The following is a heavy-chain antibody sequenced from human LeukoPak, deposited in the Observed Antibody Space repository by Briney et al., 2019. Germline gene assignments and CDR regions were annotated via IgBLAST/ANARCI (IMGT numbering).Heavy chain of an antibody. V-gene: IGHV3-23*01. D-gene: IGHD3-22*01. Sequence: GGSLRLSCAASGFTFSSYAMSWVRQAPGKGLEWVSAISGSGGSTYYADSVKGRFTISRDNSKNTLYLQMNSLRAEDTAVYYCAKGTPYYYDSSKQLDYWGQGTLVTVSS. CDR1: GFTFSSYA. J-gene: IGHJ4*02. CDR3: AKGTPYYYDSSKQLDY. CDR2: ISGSGGST.